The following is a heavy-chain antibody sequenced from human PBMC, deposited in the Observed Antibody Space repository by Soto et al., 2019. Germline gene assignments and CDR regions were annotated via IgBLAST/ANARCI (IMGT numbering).Heavy chain of an antibody. CDR2: IYPGDSDT. CDR3: ARPAKYYYDSSGYLTDAFDI. CDR1: GYSITSYW. J-gene: IGHJ3*02. D-gene: IGHD3-22*01. Sequence: PGESLKISCKGSGYSITSYWIGWVSKMPGKGLEWMGIIYPGDSDTRYSPSFQGQVTISADKSISTAYLQWSSLKASDTAMYYCARPAKYYYDSSGYLTDAFDIWGQGTMVTVSS. V-gene: IGHV5-51*01.